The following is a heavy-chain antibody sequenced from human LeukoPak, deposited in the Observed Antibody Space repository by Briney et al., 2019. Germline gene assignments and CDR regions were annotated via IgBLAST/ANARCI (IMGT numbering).Heavy chain of an antibody. CDR2: IYYSGSN. CDR3: ARESVAALVGDAFDI. D-gene: IGHD6-6*01. V-gene: IGHV4-59*01. J-gene: IGHJ3*02. CDR1: GGTISSYY. Sequence: PSETLSLTCTASGGTISSYYWSWIRQPPGKGLEWIWYIYYSGSNIYNPYLKSRVTLSEDSSKTQITLRLSSVTDAEAGVYYCARESVAALVGDAFDIWGQGTMVTVSS.